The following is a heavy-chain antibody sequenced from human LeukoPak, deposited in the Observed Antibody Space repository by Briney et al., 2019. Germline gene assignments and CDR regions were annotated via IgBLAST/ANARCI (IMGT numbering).Heavy chain of an antibody. CDR1: GASIGSETW. V-gene: IGHV4-4*02. Sequence: SETLSLTCAVSGASIGSETWWNWVRQPPGKGLEWIGEIYHGGAANYNPSLKNRAIISLDKSKNQFFLELTSVTAADTAVYYCAKHGSGSYQGYWGQGTLVTVSS. J-gene: IGHJ4*02. D-gene: IGHD3-10*01. CDR3: AKHGSGSYQGY. CDR2: IYHGGAA.